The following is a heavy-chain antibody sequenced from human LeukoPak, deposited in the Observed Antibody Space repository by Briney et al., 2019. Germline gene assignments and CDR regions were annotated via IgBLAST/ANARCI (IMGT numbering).Heavy chain of an antibody. J-gene: IGHJ5*02. CDR3: VKEHDLWHEEGNWFDT. V-gene: IGHV3-53*01. D-gene: IGHD3-3*01. Sequence: PGGSLRLSCTVSGFTVSTNSMSWVRQAPGKGLEWVSFIYSDNTHYSDSVKGRFTISRDNSKNTLYLQMNSLRAEDTAIYYCVKEHDLWHEEGNWFDTWGQGVLVTVSS. CDR2: IYSDNT. CDR1: GFTVSTNS.